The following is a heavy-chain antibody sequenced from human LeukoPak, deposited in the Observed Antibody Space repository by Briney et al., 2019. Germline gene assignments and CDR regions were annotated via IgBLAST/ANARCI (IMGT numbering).Heavy chain of an antibody. J-gene: IGHJ6*03. D-gene: IGHD6-13*01. CDR3: ARGTAADSLRNYYYYYYMDV. V-gene: IGHV4-59*01. Sequence: PSETLSLTCTVSGGSISSYYWSWIRQPPGKGLEWIGYIYYSGSTNYNPSLKSRVTISVDTSKNQFSLKLSSVTAADTAVYYCARGTAADSLRNYYYYYYMDVWGRGTTVTVSS. CDR2: IYYSGST. CDR1: GGSISSYY.